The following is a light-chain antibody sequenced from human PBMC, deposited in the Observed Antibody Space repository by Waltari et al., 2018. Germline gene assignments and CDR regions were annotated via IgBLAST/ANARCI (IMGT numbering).Light chain of an antibody. Sequence: QPVLSQPRSSSASPGASARLTCNLPRNLAVHRHHVFCFKLNPGSPPRYPLCSHTDSDKNKGQGSGVPSRFSGSRDDSTNTAILLISGLQSEDEADYYCLVWPGPSVVFGGGTKLTVL. V-gene: IGLV5-37*01. J-gene: IGLJ2*01. CDR3: LVWPGPSVV. CDR2: SHTDSDKNK. CDR1: RNLAVHRHH.